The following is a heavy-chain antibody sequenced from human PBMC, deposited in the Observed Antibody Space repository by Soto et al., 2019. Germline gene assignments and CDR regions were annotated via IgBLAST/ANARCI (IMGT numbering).Heavy chain of an antibody. V-gene: IGHV3-74*01. Sequence: EVQLVESGGGLVQPGGSLRLSCAASGFTFSSYWMHWVRQAHGKGLVWVSRINSDGSSTSYADSVKGRFNISRDNATNEVYLPTISMRAEDTAVYYCASDYDPDCSGGGCFDYDYCGMDVGGQETKVTVS. CDR2: INSDGSST. D-gene: IGHD2-15*01. CDR1: GFTFSSYW. CDR3: ASDYDPDCSGGGCFDYDYCGMDV. J-gene: IGHJ6*02.